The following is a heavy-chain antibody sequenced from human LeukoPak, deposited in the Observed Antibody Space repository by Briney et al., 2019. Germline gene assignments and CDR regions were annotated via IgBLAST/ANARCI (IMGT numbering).Heavy chain of an antibody. CDR3: AKGPKYDFWSGTRDYYFDY. J-gene: IGHJ4*02. CDR1: GFTFSSYA. CDR2: ISGSGGST. Sequence: GGSLRLSCAASGFTFSSYAMSWVRQAPGKGLEWVSGISGSGGSTYYADSVKGRLTISRDNSRNTLYLQINSLRAEDTAVYYCAKGPKYDFWSGTRDYYFDYWGQGTLVTVPS. V-gene: IGHV3-23*01. D-gene: IGHD3-3*01.